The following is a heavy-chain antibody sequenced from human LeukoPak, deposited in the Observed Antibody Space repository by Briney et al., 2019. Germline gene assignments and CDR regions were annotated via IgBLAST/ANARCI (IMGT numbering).Heavy chain of an antibody. D-gene: IGHD4-17*01. CDR2: ISAYNGNT. J-gene: IGHJ5*02. CDR3: ARAYDYGDSGGNWFDP. Sequence: ASVKVSCKASGYTFTSYGISWVRQAPGQGLEWMGWISAYNGNTNYAQKLQGRVTMTTDTSTSTAYMELRSLRSDDTAVYYCARAYDYGDSGGNWFDPWAREPLVTVS. V-gene: IGHV1-18*01. CDR1: GYTFTSYG.